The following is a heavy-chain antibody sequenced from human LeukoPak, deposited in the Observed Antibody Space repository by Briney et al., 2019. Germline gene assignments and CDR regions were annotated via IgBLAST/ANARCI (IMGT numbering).Heavy chain of an antibody. CDR1: GGSFSGYY. V-gene: IGHV4-34*01. CDR2: INHSGST. J-gene: IGHJ6*03. CDR3: ARGSNSSGWYRDYYYYYYMDV. Sequence: PSETLSLTCAVYGGSFSGYYWSWIRQPPGKGLEWIGEINHSGSTNYNPSLKSRVTISVDTSKNQLSLQLNSVTPEDTAVYYCARGSNSSGWYRDYYYYYYMDVWGKGTTVTISS. D-gene: IGHD6-19*01.